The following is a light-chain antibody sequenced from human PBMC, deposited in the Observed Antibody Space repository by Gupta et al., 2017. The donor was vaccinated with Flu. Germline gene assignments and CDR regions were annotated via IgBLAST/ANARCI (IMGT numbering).Light chain of an antibody. Sequence: QSALTQPASGSGSPGQSITISCTGTSSDVGGYNYVYWYQQHPGKAPKLMIYEVGDRPSGVSNRFSGSKSGNTASLTISGLQAEDEADYYCSSYTTSSTLVFGTGTKVTVL. V-gene: IGLV2-14*01. CDR1: SSDVGGYNY. CDR2: EVG. CDR3: SSYTTSSTLV. J-gene: IGLJ1*01.